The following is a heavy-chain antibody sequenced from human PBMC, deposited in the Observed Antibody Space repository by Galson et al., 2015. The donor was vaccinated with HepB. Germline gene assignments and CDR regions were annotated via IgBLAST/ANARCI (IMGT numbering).Heavy chain of an antibody. CDR3: ARDRLHSLDY. CDR1: GYTFTSNG. CDR2: ISANTGNT. D-gene: IGHD2-15*01. V-gene: IGHV1-18*01. Sequence: SVKVSCKASGYTFTSNGISWVRQAPGHGLEWMGWISANTGNTNYAQKFQGRVTLTRDTSTSSVHMELRSLRMDDTAVYYCARDRLHSLDYWGPGSLVTVSS. J-gene: IGHJ4*02.